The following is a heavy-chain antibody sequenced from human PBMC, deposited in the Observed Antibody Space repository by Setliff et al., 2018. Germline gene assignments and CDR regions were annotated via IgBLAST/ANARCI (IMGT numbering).Heavy chain of an antibody. V-gene: IGHV3-7*01. CDR2: IKKDGSIK. D-gene: IGHD4-17*01. CDR1: GFTFRSYW. CDR3: SRDLQGSGDYVVDY. J-gene: IGHJ4*02. Sequence: LRLSCAASGFTFRSYWMSWVRQAPGKGLEWVANIKKDGSIKYYLDAVRGRFTISRDNAENSLTLQMNSLRVEDTAVYYCSRDLQGSGDYVVDYWGQGTLVTVSS.